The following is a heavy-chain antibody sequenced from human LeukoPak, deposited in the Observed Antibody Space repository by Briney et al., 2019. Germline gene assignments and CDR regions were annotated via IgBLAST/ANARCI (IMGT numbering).Heavy chain of an antibody. Sequence: GRSLRLSCAASGFTFSSYGMHWVRQAPGKGLEWVAVIWYDGSNKYYADSVKGRFTISRDNSKNALYLQMNSLRAEDTAVYYCARQSISSLDYWGQGTLVTVSS. CDR3: ARQSISSLDY. D-gene: IGHD3-16*01. CDR1: GFTFSSYG. CDR2: IWYDGSNK. J-gene: IGHJ4*02. V-gene: IGHV3-33*01.